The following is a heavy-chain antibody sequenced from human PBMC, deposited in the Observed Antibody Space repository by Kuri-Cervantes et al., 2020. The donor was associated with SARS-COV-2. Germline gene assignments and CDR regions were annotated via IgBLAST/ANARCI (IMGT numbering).Heavy chain of an antibody. Sequence: GESLKISCAASGFTFSSYAMSWVRQAPGKGLEWVSAISGSGGSTYYADSVKGRFTISRDNSKNTLYLQMNSLRGDDTAVYYCTRGSIAGRRGIFDFWGQGTVVTVSS. V-gene: IGHV3-23*01. J-gene: IGHJ4*02. CDR2: ISGSGGST. CDR1: GFTFSSYA. D-gene: IGHD6-6*01. CDR3: TRGSIAGRRGIFDF.